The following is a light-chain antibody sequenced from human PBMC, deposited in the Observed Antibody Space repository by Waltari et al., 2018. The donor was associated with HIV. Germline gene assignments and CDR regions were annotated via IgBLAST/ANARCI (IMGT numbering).Light chain of an antibody. V-gene: IGKV4-1*01. CDR2: WAS. CDR3: QQYYSTPLYT. J-gene: IGKJ2*01. CDR1: QSVLYSSNNKNY. Sequence: DIVMTQSPDSLAVSLGDRATINCKSSQSVLYSSNNKNYLAWYQQKPGQPPKLLIYWASTRESGVPDRFSGNGSGTDFTLTISSLQAEDVAVYYCQQYYSTPLYTFGQGTKLEIK.